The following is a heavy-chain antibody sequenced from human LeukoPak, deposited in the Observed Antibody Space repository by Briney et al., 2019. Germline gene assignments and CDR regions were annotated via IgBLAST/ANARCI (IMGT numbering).Heavy chain of an antibody. J-gene: IGHJ6*03. V-gene: IGHV1-69*05. D-gene: IGHD6-6*01. CDR1: GGTFSSYA. CDR2: IIPIFGTA. Sequence: SVKVSCKASGGTFSSYAISWVRQAPGQGLEWMGGIIPIFGTANYAQKFQGRVTITTDESTSTAYMELSSLRSDDTAAYYCARDRGIAARPGYYYYYYMDVWGKGTTVTVSS. CDR3: ARDRGIAARPGYYYYYYMDV.